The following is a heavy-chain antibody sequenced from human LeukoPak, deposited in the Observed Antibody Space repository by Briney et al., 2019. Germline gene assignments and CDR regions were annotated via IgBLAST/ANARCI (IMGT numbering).Heavy chain of an antibody. D-gene: IGHD6-13*01. CDR1: GFTFSNYA. J-gene: IGHJ4*02. CDR3: ANSAAVKDY. Sequence: GGSLRLSCTTSGFTFSNYAMSWVRQAPGKGLEWVSAISSGGGSTYFADSVKGRFSISRDNSKNTLYLQMNSLRAEDTAVYYCANSAAVKDYWGQGTLVTVSS. V-gene: IGHV3-23*01. CDR2: ISSGGGST.